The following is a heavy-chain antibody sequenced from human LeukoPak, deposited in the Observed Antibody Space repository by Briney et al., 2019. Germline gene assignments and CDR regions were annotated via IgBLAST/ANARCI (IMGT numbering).Heavy chain of an antibody. J-gene: IGHJ6*02. CDR2: IYYSGST. CDR3: ARDRGPLPAPSASRRGNDILTGYYNSYYYYGMDV. CDR1: GGSISSGGYY. Sequence: PSETLSLTCTVSGGSISSGGYYWSWIRQHPGKGLEWIGYIYYSGSTYYNPSLKSRVTISVDTSKNQFSLKLSSVTAADTAVYYCARDRGPLPAPSASRRGNDILTGYYNSYYYYGMDVWGQGTTVTVSS. V-gene: IGHV4-31*03. D-gene: IGHD3-9*01.